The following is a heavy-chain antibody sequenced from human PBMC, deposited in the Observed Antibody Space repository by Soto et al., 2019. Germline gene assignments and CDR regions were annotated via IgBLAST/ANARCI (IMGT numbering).Heavy chain of an antibody. V-gene: IGHV3-23*01. J-gene: IGHJ4*02. Sequence: EVQLLESGGGLVQPGGSLRLSCAASGFSFSKYAMSWVRQAPGKGLEWVSTISGGDGNTYYADSLQGRFTISRDNSKKTLYLQVRSLRAEDTAVYYCAKKFHFGSGSFLYYFDSWGQGSLVTVSS. CDR2: ISGGDGNT. CDR1: GFSFSKYA. D-gene: IGHD3-10*01. CDR3: AKKFHFGSGSFLYYFDS.